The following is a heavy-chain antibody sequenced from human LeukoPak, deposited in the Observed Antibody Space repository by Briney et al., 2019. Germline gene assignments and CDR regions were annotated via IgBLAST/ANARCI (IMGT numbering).Heavy chain of an antibody. CDR1: GFTFDDYA. J-gene: IGHJ1*01. CDR2: ISWNSGSI. V-gene: IGHV3-9*01. D-gene: IGHD3-10*01. Sequence: GGSLRLSCAASGFTFDDYAMHWVRQAPGKGLEWVSGISWNSGSIGYADSVKGRFAISRDNAKNSLYLQMNSLRAEDTALYYCAKDVSGEAEYFQHWGQGTLVTVSS. CDR3: AKDVSGEAEYFQH.